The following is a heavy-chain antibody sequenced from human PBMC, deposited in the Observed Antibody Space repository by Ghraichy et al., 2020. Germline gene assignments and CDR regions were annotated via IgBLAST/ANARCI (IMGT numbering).Heavy chain of an antibody. CDR3: ARQGLARTFDY. Sequence: SETLSLTCAVYGGSFSGYYWSWIRQPPGKGLEWIGEINHSGSTNYNPSLKSRVTISVDTSKNQFSLKLSSVTAADTAVYYCARQGLARTFDYWGQGTLVTVSS. D-gene: IGHD3-16*01. CDR1: GGSFSGYY. J-gene: IGHJ4*02. V-gene: IGHV4-34*01. CDR2: INHSGST.